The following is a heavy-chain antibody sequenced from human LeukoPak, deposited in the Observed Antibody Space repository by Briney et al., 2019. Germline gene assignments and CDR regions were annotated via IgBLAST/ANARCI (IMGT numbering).Heavy chain of an antibody. CDR2: LNPSGGSS. V-gene: IGHV1-46*01. Sequence: ASVKVSCKASGYTVTSYYTHWVRQAPGQGLEWMGILNPSGGSSSYAQKFQGRVTVTRDTSTSTVHMELSGLRSEDTAVYYCARDQEGFDYWGQGTLVTVSS. J-gene: IGHJ4*02. CDR3: ARDQEGFDY. CDR1: GYTVTSYY.